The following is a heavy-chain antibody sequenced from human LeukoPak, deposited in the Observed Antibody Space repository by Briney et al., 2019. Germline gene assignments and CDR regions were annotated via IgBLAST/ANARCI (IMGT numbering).Heavy chain of an antibody. CDR2: ISGSGGST. J-gene: IGHJ4*02. CDR3: AKMGYCSSTSCYTDFDY. CDR1: GFTFSSYA. D-gene: IGHD2-2*02. V-gene: IGHV3-23*01. Sequence: GGSLRPSCAASGFTFSSYAMSWVRQAPGKGLEWVSAISGSGGSTYYADSVKGRFTISRDNSKNTLYLQMNSLRAEDTAVYYCAKMGYCSSTSCYTDFDYWGQGTLVTVSS.